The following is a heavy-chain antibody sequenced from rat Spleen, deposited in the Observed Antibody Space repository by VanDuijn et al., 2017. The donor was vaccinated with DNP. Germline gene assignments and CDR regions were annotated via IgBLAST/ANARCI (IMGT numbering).Heavy chain of an antibody. CDR3: ATHDWEFDY. V-gene: IGHV5S10*01. CDR2: IIYDGSHT. Sequence: EVQLVETGGGVVQPGNSLKLSCAASGFTFSDSAMAWVRQSPKKGLEWVATIIYDGSHTFYRDSVQGRFTISKDNVKTTLNLQMDSLRSEDTATYYCATHDWEFDYWGQGVMVTVSS. D-gene: IGHD5-1*01. CDR1: GFTFSDSA. J-gene: IGHJ2*01.